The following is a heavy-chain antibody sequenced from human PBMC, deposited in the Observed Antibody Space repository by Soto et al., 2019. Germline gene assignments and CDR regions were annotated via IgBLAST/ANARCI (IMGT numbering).Heavy chain of an antibody. CDR1: GFTVSSNY. CDR2: IYSGGST. Sequence: EVPLVETGGGLIQPGGALRLSCAASGFTVSSNYMSWVRQAPGKGLECVSVIYSGGSTYYADSVKVRFTISRDNSKNTLYLQMNSLRAEDTAVYYCARGRGDYYYYYGMDVWGQGTTVTVSS. CDR3: ARGRGDYYYYYGMDV. J-gene: IGHJ6*02. V-gene: IGHV3-53*02. D-gene: IGHD3-10*01.